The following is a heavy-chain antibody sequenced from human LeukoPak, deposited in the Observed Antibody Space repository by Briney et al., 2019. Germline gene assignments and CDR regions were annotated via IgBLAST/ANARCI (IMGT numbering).Heavy chain of an antibody. Sequence: SVKVSCKASGGTFSSYAISWVRQAPGQGLEWMGGIIPIFGTANYAQKFQGRVTITADGSTSTAYMELSSLRSEDTAVYYCARERGDDILTGYRTHFDYWGQGTLVTVSS. CDR1: GGTFSSYA. CDR3: ARERGDDILTGYRTHFDY. D-gene: IGHD3-9*01. CDR2: IIPIFGTA. J-gene: IGHJ4*02. V-gene: IGHV1-69*13.